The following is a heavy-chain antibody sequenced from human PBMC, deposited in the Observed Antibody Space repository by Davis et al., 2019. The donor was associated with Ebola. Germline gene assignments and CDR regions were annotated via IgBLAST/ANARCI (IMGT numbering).Heavy chain of an antibody. CDR3: ARECSDGVHWWFDP. CDR2: TNHSGST. D-gene: IGHD2-15*01. V-gene: IGHV4-34*01. J-gene: IGHJ5*02. Sequence: PGSLSLSCAVYGGSSSGYYWSCISQLPGKGLEWIGETNHSGSTNNNPSLKSRVTISVDTSKNQFSLKLSSVTAADTAVYYCARECSDGVHWWFDPWGQGTLVTGSS. CDR1: GGSSSGYY.